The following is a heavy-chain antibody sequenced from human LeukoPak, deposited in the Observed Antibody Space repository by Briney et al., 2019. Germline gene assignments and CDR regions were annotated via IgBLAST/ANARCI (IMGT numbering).Heavy chain of an antibody. J-gene: IGHJ4*02. V-gene: IGHV3-7*01. CDR3: ARDRWGYSYGGD. CDR1: GFTFSSYG. Sequence: GGSLRLSCAASGFTFSSYGMSWVRQAPGKGLEWVANIKEDGSEKYYVDSVKGRFTISRDNAKNSLYLQMNSLRAEETAVYYCARDRWGYSYGGDWGQGTLVTVSS. CDR2: IKEDGSEK. D-gene: IGHD5-18*01.